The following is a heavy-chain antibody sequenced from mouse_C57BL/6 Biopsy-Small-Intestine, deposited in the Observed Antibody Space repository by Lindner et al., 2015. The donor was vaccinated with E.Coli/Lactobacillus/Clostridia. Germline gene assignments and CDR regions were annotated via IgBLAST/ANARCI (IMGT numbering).Heavy chain of an antibody. Sequence: VQLQESGTELVKPGASVKLSCRASGYTFTDYTIHWVKRRSGQGLEWLGWFYPGSGSIKYNEKFKDKATLTADISSSTVFMELSKLTSEDSAVYFCARHEEGIYYGNFYFDYWGQGTTLTVSS. D-gene: IGHD2-1*01. CDR2: FYPGSGSI. V-gene: IGHV1-62-2*01. J-gene: IGHJ2*01. CDR3: ARHEEGIYYGNFYFDY. CDR1: GYTFTDYT.